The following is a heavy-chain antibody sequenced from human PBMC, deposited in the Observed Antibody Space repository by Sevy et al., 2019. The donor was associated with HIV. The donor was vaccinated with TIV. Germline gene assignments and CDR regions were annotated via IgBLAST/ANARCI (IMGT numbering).Heavy chain of an antibody. V-gene: IGHV4-39*01. CDR1: GGFVTSTSYY. CDR3: ARRYCSTTSCYVPGYYGMDV. CDR2: IYNSGST. Sequence: SETPSLTCTVSGGFVTSTSYYWAWSRQSPGKGLEWIGRIYNSGSTYYNPSLKSRVTISVHTSKNQFSLKLSSVTAADTAVYYCARRYCSTTSCYVPGYYGMDVWGQGTTVTVSS. J-gene: IGHJ6*02. D-gene: IGHD2-2*01.